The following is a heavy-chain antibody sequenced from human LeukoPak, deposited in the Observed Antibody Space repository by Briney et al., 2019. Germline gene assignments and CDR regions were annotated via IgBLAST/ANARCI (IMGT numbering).Heavy chain of an antibody. V-gene: IGHV3-21*04. CDR2: ISSTGTYL. Sequence: GGSLRLSCAASGFTFTAYNMNWVRQAPGKGLEWVSSISSTGTYLYYADSVKGRFTISRDNSKNTLYLQMNSLRAEDTAVCYCAKQESRYGRPFDIWGQGTMVTVSS. D-gene: IGHD1-1*01. J-gene: IGHJ3*02. CDR3: AKQESRYGRPFDI. CDR1: GFTFTAYN.